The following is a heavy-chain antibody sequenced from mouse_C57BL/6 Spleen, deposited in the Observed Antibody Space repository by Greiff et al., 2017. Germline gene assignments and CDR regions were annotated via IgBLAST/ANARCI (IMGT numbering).Heavy chain of an antibody. D-gene: IGHD2-1*01. J-gene: IGHJ4*01. V-gene: IGHV1-52*01. CDR3: ARPYGNYYYAMDY. Sequence: QVQLQQPGAELVRPGSSVKLSCKASGYTFTSYWMHWVKQRPIQGLEWIGNIDPSDSETHYNQKFKDKATLTVDKSSSPAYMQLSSLTSEDSAVYYCARPYGNYYYAMDYWGQGTSVTVAS. CDR1: GYTFTSYW. CDR2: IDPSDSET.